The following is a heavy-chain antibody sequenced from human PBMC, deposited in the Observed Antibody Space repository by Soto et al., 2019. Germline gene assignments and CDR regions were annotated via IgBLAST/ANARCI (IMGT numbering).Heavy chain of an antibody. CDR1: GGSVSSGSYY. CDR3: AIHSRKYYYGMDV. V-gene: IGHV4-61*01. CDR2: IYYSGST. D-gene: IGHD6-13*01. Sequence: SETLSLTCTVSGGSVSSGSYYWSWIRQPPGKGLEWIGYIYYSGSTNYNPSLKSRVTISVDTSKNQFSLKLSSVTAADTAVYYCAIHSRKYYYGMDVWGQGTTVTVSS. J-gene: IGHJ6*02.